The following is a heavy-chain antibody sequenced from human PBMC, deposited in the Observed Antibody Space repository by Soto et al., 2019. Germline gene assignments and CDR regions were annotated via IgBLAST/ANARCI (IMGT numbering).Heavy chain of an antibody. J-gene: IGHJ3*02. Sequence: EVQLVESGGGLVQPGGSLRLSCAASRFTVSNNYMSWVRQAPGKGLEWVSVIYSGGSTYYADSVKGRFTISRHNSKNTLYLQMNSLRAEDTAVYYCASGRVYSYGYLGAFDIWGQGTMVTVSS. CDR2: IYSGGST. V-gene: IGHV3-53*04. CDR1: RFTVSNNY. CDR3: ASGRVYSYGYLGAFDI. D-gene: IGHD5-18*01.